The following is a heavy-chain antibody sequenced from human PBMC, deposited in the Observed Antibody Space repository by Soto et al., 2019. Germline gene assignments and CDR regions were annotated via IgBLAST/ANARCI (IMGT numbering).Heavy chain of an antibody. CDR3: ARDLQPGWLRLWDLDY. Sequence: ASVKVSCKASGYTCTRYGISWVGQSAVRGLEWMGWISAYNGNTNYAQKLQGRVTMTTDTSTSTAYMELRSLRSDDTAVYYCARDLQPGWLRLWDLDYWGQGTLVTVSS. J-gene: IGHJ4*02. CDR2: ISAYNGNT. V-gene: IGHV1-18*01. CDR1: GYTCTRYG. D-gene: IGHD5-12*01.